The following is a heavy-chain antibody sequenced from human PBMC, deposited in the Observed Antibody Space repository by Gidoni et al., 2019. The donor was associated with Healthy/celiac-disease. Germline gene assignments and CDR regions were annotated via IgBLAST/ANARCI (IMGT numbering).Heavy chain of an antibody. Sequence: QVQPMESGGGVVQPGRSLRLSCAASGFPLRSYAMHWVRQAPGKGLEWVAVISYDGSNKYYADSVKGRFTISRDNSKNTLYLQMNSLRAEDTAVYYCARGGIVVVPAAMPAVGYYYYGMDVWGQGTTVTVSS. D-gene: IGHD2-2*01. J-gene: IGHJ6*02. V-gene: IGHV3-30*04. CDR1: GFPLRSYA. CDR2: ISYDGSNK. CDR3: ARGGIVVVPAAMPAVGYYYYGMDV.